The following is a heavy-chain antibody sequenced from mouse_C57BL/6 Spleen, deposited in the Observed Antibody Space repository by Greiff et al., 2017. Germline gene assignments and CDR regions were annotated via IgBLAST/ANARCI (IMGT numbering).Heavy chain of an antibody. CDR3: AREANWVFDY. D-gene: IGHD4-1*01. CDR1: GYTFTSYD. CDR2: IYPRDGST. Sequence: VQGVESGPELVKPGASVKLSCKASGYTFTSYDINWVKQRPGQGLEWIGWIYPRDGSTKYNEKFKGKATLTVDTSSSTAYMELHSLTSEDSAVYFCAREANWVFDYWGQGTTLTVSS. V-gene: IGHV1-85*01. J-gene: IGHJ2*01.